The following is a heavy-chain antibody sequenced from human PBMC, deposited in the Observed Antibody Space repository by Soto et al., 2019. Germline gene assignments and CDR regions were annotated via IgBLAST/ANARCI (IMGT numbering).Heavy chain of an antibody. CDR2: IYPGDSDT. CDR3: ARQYYYDSSGYYYGDAFAI. V-gene: IGHV5-51*01. J-gene: IGHJ3*02. D-gene: IGHD3-22*01. Sequence: PGESLKISCKGSGYSFTTYWIGWVRQMPGKGLEWMGIIYPGDSDTRYSPSFQGQVTISADKSISTAYLQWSSLKASDTAMYYCARQYYYDSSGYYYGDAFAIWGQGTTVTVSS. CDR1: GYSFTTYW.